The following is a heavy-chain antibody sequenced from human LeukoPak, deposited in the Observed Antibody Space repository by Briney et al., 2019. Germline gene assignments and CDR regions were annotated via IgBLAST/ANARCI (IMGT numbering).Heavy chain of an antibody. CDR3: AKGGSTNFYYGDV. D-gene: IGHD2/OR15-2a*01. V-gene: IGHV4-59*07. J-gene: IGHJ6*02. Sequence: SDTLSLTCSVSGGSMTNLYWTWIRQPPGKGREWIGDIYDSVSTRYNTSLESRVNISVETSKTQFSLKLSSVTAADTAVYYCAKGGSTNFYYGDVWGQGTTVTVSS. CDR1: GGSMTNLY. CDR2: IYDSVST.